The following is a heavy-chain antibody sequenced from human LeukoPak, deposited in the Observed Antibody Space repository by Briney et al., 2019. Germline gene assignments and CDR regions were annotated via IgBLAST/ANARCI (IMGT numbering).Heavy chain of an antibody. CDR3: ARGGSGCFDI. D-gene: IGHD1-26*01. CDR2: VYKDGSST. V-gene: IGHV3-74*01. CDR1: GFTFGSYW. Sequence: PGGSLRLSCAASGFTFGSYWMHWVRQAPGKGLVWVSHVYKDGSSTSYADSVKGRFTISRDNAKNTVDLQMNSLRAEDTAVYYCARGGSGCFDIWGQGTMVTVSS. J-gene: IGHJ3*02.